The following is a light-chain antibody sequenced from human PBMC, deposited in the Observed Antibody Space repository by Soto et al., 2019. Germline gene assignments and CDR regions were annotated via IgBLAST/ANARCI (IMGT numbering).Light chain of an antibody. CDR1: QGISGW. J-gene: IGKJ2*01. CDR2: KAS. Sequence: DIQMTQSPSTLSASIGDRVTITCRASQGISGWLAWYQQKPGKAPTLLIYKASKLVSGVPSRFSGSGFGTEFTLTISSLQPDDFGTYYCQQYETYFRTFGQGTKLEIK. V-gene: IGKV1-5*03. CDR3: QQYETYFRT.